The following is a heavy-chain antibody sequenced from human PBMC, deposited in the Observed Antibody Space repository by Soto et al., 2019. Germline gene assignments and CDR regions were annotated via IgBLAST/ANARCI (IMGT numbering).Heavy chain of an antibody. CDR1: GGSISSGGYS. CDR3: ARDYGDYALHY. D-gene: IGHD4-17*01. V-gene: IGHV4-30-2*01. CDR2: IYNSGST. J-gene: IGHJ4*02. Sequence: PSETLSLTCAVSGGSISSGGYSWSWIRQPPGKGLEWIGYIYNSGSTYNNPSLKSQDNKQEERSKNQYSLKLSSVTAADTAVYYCARDYGDYALHYWGQGTLVTVSS.